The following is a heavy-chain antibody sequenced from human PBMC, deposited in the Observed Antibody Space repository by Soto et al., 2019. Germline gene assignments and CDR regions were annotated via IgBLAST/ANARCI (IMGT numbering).Heavy chain of an antibody. CDR2: ISGSGGST. J-gene: IGHJ6*02. V-gene: IGHV3-23*01. Sequence: PGGSLRLSCAASGFTFSSYAMSWVRQAPGKGLEWVSAISGSGGSTYYADSVKGRFTISRDNSKNTLYLQMNSLRAEDTAVYYCAKDQASCYGDHPYYYYYGMDVWRQRTTVTVSS. CDR1: GFTFSSYA. D-gene: IGHD4-17*01. CDR3: AKDQASCYGDHPYYYYYGMDV.